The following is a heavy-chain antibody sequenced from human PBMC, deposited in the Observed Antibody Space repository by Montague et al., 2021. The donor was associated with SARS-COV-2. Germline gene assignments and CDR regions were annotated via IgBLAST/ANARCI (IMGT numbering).Heavy chain of an antibody. CDR2: IYHSGST. CDR1: GASITSSNW. CDR3: ARQIQQVVLSPAKLTNWFDP. Sequence: SETLSLTCTVSGASITSSNWWNWVRQPPGKGLEWIGQIYHSGSTNYNPSLKSRLTLSLDKSKNQFSLSLSSVTAADTAAYYCARQIQQVVLSPAKLTNWFDPWGLGTWSPSPQ. D-gene: IGHD2-15*01. V-gene: IGHV4-4*02. J-gene: IGHJ5*02.